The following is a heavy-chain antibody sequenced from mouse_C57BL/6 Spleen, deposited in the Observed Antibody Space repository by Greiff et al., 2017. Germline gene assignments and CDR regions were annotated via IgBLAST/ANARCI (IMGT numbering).Heavy chain of an antibody. Sequence: QVQLQQSGPELVKPGASVKISCKASGYAFSSSWMNWVKQRPGKGLEWIGRIYPGDGDTNYNGKFKGKATLTADKSSSTAYMQLSSLTSEDSAVYFCARSGDDYYVFDYWGQGTTLTVSS. CDR3: ARSGDDYYVFDY. J-gene: IGHJ2*01. V-gene: IGHV1-82*01. CDR2: IYPGDGDT. CDR1: GYAFSSSW. D-gene: IGHD2-3*01.